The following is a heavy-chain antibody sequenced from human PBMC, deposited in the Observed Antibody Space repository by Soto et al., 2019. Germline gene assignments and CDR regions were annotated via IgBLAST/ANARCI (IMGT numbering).Heavy chain of an antibody. Sequence: QAQLVQSGAEVKKPGSSVKVSCKASRDTFSTSGFSWVRQAPGQGLEWMGGIIHILGTANYAQNLQGRVTITADESTGTVYMDLSSLRSEDTSGSYCARSGYSYGPNFDWGQGTLVTVSS. CDR1: RDTFSTSG. J-gene: IGHJ4*02. D-gene: IGHD5-18*01. V-gene: IGHV1-69*01. CDR2: IIHILGTA. CDR3: ARSGYSYGPNFD.